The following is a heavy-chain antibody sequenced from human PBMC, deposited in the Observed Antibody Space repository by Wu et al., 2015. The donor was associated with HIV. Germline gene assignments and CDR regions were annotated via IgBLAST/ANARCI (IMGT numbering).Heavy chain of an antibody. Sequence: QVYLAQSGAEVKKPGASVKVSCRASEYTFTAYYLHWIRQAPGQRFEWMGYIIPQSGATLYSQKFRDRVSLTRDTAISTAFMDLSGLISDDTAVYYCAKSDFGSGTLASHWGQGTLVTVSS. J-gene: IGHJ4*02. D-gene: IGHD3-10*01. CDR1: EYTFTAYY. CDR2: IIPQSGAT. CDR3: AKSDFGSGTLASH. V-gene: IGHV1-2*02.